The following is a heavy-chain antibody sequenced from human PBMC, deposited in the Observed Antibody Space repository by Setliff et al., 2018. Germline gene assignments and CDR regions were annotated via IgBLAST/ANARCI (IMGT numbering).Heavy chain of an antibody. J-gene: IGHJ3*02. CDR3: ARRWNFGPYGSGIHDGFDM. Sequence: PSETLSLTCAVFDGSFSDYYWSWFRQPPGKGLEWIGEINHYGSTKYKSSLRSRVTISVDTSKNQFSLKLNSVTAADTAVYYCARRWNFGPYGSGIHDGFDMWGQGTMGTVSS. CDR1: DGSFSDYY. V-gene: IGHV4-34*01. CDR2: INHYGST. D-gene: IGHD3-10*01.